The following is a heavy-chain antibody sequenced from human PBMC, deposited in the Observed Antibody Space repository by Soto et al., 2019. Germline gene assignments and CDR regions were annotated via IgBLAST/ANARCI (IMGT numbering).Heavy chain of an antibody. CDR1: GYTFTSYD. V-gene: IGHV1-8*01. CDR2: VNPNSGNT. J-gene: IGHJ6*02. D-gene: IGHD3-22*01. CDR3: AKRLHGWLPYYGMDV. Sequence: ASVKVSCKASGYTFTSYDVMWVRQATGQGLEWMGWVNPNSGNTDSAQKFQGRVTMTWDTSINTAYMELSSLRSEDTAVYYCAKRLHGWLPYYGMDVWGQGTTVTVSS.